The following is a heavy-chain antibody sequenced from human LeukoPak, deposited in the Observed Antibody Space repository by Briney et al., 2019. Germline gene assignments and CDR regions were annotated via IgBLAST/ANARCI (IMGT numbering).Heavy chain of an antibody. CDR1: GYTFTSYY. V-gene: IGHV1-46*01. J-gene: IGHJ4*02. D-gene: IGHD6-13*01. Sequence: ASVKVSCKASGYTFTSYYMHWVRQAPGQGLEWMGIINPSGGSTSYAQKFQGRVTMTRDTSTSTVYMELSSLRSGDTAVYYCARDTAAHIWSYYFDYWGQGTLVTVSS. CDR2: INPSGGST. CDR3: ARDTAAHIWSYYFDY.